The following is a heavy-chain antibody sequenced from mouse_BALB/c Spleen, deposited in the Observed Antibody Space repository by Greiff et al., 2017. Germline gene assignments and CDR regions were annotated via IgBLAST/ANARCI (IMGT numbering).Heavy chain of an antibody. V-gene: IGHV1-9*01. Sequence: QVQLQQSGAELMKPGASVKISCKATGYTFSSYWIEWVKQRPGHGLEWIGEILPGSGSTNYNEKFKGKATFTADTSSNTAYMQLSSLTSEDSAVYYCARERYYGSSYDAMDYWGQGTSVTVSS. CDR2: ILPGSGST. D-gene: IGHD1-1*01. J-gene: IGHJ4*01. CDR3: ARERYYGSSYDAMDY. CDR1: GYTFSSYW.